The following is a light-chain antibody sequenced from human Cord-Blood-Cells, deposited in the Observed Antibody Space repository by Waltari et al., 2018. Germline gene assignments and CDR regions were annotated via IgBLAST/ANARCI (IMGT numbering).Light chain of an antibody. V-gene: IGKV1-39*01. CDR3: QQSYSTPRT. J-gene: IGKJ1*01. CDR2: AAS. CDR1: QSISSY. Sequence: DIQMTQSPSSLSASVGDRVTITCRASQSISSYLNWYQQKPGKAPTPLIYAASSLQSGVPSRFSGSGSGTDFTLTISSLQPEDFATYYCQQSYSTPRTFGQGTKVEIK.